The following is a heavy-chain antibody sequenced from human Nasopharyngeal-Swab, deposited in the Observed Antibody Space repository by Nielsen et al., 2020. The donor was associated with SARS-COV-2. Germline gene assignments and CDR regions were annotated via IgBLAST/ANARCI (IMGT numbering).Heavy chain of an antibody. CDR2: IKSKTDGGTT. D-gene: IGHD3-10*01. Sequence: WIRQPPGKGLEWVGRIKSKTDGGTTDYAAPVKGGFTISRDDSKNTLYLQMNSLKTEDTAVYYCTTDGMVRVSWGQGTLVTVSS. J-gene: IGHJ5*02. CDR3: TTDGMVRVS. V-gene: IGHV3-15*01.